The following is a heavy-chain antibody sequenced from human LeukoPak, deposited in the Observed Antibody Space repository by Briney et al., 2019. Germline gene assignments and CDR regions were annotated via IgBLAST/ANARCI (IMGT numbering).Heavy chain of an antibody. J-gene: IGHJ3*02. CDR2: INSDGSST. Sequence: PGGSLRPSCAASGFTFSSYWMHWVRQAPGKGLVWVSRINSDGSSTSYADSVKGRFTISRDNAKNTLYLQMNSLRAEDTAVYYCARNGYYDSIGYFGDASDIWGQGTMVTVSS. CDR1: GFTFSSYW. D-gene: IGHD3-22*01. CDR3: ARNGYYDSIGYFGDASDI. V-gene: IGHV3-74*01.